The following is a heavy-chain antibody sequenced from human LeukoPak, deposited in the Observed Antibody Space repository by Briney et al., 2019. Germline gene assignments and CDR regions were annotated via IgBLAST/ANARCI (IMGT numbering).Heavy chain of an antibody. CDR2: IYYDGSNQ. D-gene: IGHD1-26*01. Sequence: GGSLRLSCVVSGLRFRNYGMHWVRQAPGKGLEWVAVIYYDGSNQYYEDSVKGRFTVSRDNAKNTLYLQMDSLRAEDTAVYYCATDRNSGKYYDYWGQGTLVTVSS. V-gene: IGHV3-33*01. CDR1: GLRFRNYG. CDR3: ATDRNSGKYYDY. J-gene: IGHJ4*02.